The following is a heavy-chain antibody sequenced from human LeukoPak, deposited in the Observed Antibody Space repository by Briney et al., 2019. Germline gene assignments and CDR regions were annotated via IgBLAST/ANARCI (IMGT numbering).Heavy chain of an antibody. CDR1: GFTFSSYS. V-gene: IGHV3-48*04. CDR3: ASFYYYYMDV. CDR2: ISGSASTI. J-gene: IGHJ6*03. Sequence: GGSLRLSCAPSGFTFSSYSINWVRQAPGKGLEWVSYISGSASTIYYADSVKGRFTISRDNAKNSLYLQMNSLRAEDTAVYYCASFYYYYMDVWGKGTTVTVSS.